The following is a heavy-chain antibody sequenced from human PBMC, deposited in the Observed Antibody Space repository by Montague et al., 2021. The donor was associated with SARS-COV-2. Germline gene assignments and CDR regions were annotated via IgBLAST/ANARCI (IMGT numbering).Heavy chain of an antibody. D-gene: IGHD3-22*01. CDR1: DGSFSNYS. CDR2: INICGST. Sequence: SETLSLTCAVYDGSFSNYSLTWICQPPGNGQGWIGEINICGSTNSNSYLKSQVTISVDTYTNHFSLKMTSTTATVTAVYYCASGRQHINMVVVVVTGGEYYFCFWGQGTLGAVST. V-gene: IGHV4-34*01. J-gene: IGHJ4*02. CDR3: ASGRQHINMVVVVVTGGEYYFCF.